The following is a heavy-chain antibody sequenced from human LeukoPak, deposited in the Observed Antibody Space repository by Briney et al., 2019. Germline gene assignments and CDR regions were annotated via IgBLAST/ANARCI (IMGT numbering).Heavy chain of an antibody. CDR3: ARDLGRGYQLLYSDY. D-gene: IGHD2-2*02. CDR1: GGTFSSYG. V-gene: IGHV1-69*04. Sequence: ASVKVSCKASGGTFSSYGFSWVRQAPGQGLEWMGRITPIVAKANYAQKFQGRVTITADKSTSTAYMELSSLRSEDTAVYYCARDLGRGYQLLYSDYWGQGTLVTVSS. J-gene: IGHJ4*02. CDR2: ITPIVAKA.